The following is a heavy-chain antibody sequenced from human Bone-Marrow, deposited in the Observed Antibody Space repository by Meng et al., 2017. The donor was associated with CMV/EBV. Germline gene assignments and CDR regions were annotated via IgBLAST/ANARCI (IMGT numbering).Heavy chain of an antibody. CDR3: ARGGWELLRWDYYYGMDV. D-gene: IGHD1-26*01. V-gene: IGHV1-18*01. Sequence: ASEKVSCKASGYTLTSYGISWVRQAPGQGLEWMGWISAYNGNTNYAQKLQGRVTMTTDTSTSTAYMELSSLRSEDTAVYYCARGGWELLRWDYYYGMDVWVQGTTVTVSS. CDR2: ISAYNGNT. CDR1: GYTLTSYG. J-gene: IGHJ6*02.